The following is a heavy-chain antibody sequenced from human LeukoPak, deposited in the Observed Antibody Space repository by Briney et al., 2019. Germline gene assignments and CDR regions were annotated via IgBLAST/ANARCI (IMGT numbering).Heavy chain of an antibody. V-gene: IGHV4-39*02. Sequence: SETLSLTCTISGGSISNTNYYWGWIRHPPGKGLEWIGNIYYSGTTYYNPSLRSRVTISVDTSKNQFSLKVTSVTAADTAVYYCARELDYWGQGTLVTVSS. CDR2: IYYSGTT. J-gene: IGHJ4*02. CDR3: ARELDY. CDR1: GGSISNTNYY.